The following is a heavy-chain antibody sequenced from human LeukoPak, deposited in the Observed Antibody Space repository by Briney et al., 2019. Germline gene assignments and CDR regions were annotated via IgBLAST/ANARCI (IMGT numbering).Heavy chain of an antibody. V-gene: IGHV3-21*01. CDR1: GFTFSSYS. CDR2: ISSSSSYI. CDR3: ARTTSPAREFDP. D-gene: IGHD4-17*01. J-gene: IGHJ5*02. Sequence: AGGSLRLSCAASGFTFSSYSMNWVRQAPGKGLEWVSSISSSSSYIYYADSVKGRFTISRDNAKNSLYLQMNSLRAEDTAVYYCARTTSPAREFDPWGQGTLVTVSS.